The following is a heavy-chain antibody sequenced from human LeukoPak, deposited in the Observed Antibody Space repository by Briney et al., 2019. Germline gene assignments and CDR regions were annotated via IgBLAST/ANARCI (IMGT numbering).Heavy chain of an antibody. CDR1: GYTFTSYG. CDR3: ARVGVRITIFGVVPRGYYFDY. J-gene: IGHJ4*02. V-gene: IGHV1-18*01. D-gene: IGHD3-3*01. Sequence: GASVEVSCKASGYTFTSYGISWVRQAPGQGLEWMGWISAYNGNANYAQKLQGRVTMTTDTSTSTAYMELRSLRSDDTAVYYCARVGVRITIFGVVPRGYYFDYWGQGTLVTVSS. CDR2: ISAYNGNA.